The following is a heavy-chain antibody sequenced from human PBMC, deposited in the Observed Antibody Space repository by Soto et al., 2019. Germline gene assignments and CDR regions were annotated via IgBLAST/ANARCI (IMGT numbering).Heavy chain of an antibody. J-gene: IGHJ4*02. CDR3: ARGYSYGLDY. V-gene: IGHV4-59*01. Sequence: PSETLSLTCTVSDDSIGNFYWSWIRQPPGKGLDWIGSIYYSGSTNYNPSLKSRVTISVGPYKNQISLTLSSVTTADTALYYCARGYSYGLDYWGQGALVTVSS. D-gene: IGHD5-18*01. CDR1: DDSIGNFY. CDR2: IYYSGST.